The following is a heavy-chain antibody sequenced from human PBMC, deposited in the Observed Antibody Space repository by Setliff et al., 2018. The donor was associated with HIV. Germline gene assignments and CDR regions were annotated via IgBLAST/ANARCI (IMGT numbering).Heavy chain of an antibody. V-gene: IGHV4-59*01. CDR1: GDSISSYF. CDR2: RSTTGST. D-gene: IGHD3-10*01. CDR3: ARDGERWPDYFDY. Sequence: SETLSLTCTVSGDSISSYFWSWIRQSPGKGLEWIGFRSTTGSTNYNPSLRSRVTISVDTSKNQFSLKLSSVTAADTAVYYCARDGERWPDYFDYWGQGTLVTVSS. J-gene: IGHJ4*02.